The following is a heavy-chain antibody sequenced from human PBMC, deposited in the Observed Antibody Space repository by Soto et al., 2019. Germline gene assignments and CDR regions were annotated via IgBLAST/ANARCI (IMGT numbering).Heavy chain of an antibody. J-gene: IGHJ6*03. CDR3: ARGIAAAGIPYYYYYMDV. D-gene: IGHD6-13*01. V-gene: IGHV3-7*01. Sequence: GGSLRLSCAASGFTFSSYWMSWVRQAPGKGLEWVANIKQDGSEKYYVDSVKGRFTISRDNAKNSLYLQMNSLRAEDTAVYYCARGIAAAGIPYYYYYMDVWGKGTTVTVSS. CDR2: IKQDGSEK. CDR1: GFTFSSYW.